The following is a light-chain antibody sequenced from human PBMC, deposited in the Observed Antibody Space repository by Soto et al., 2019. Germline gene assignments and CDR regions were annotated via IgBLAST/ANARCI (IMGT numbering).Light chain of an antibody. CDR1: QTLDSDF. Sequence: EIVLTQSPGTLSLSPGGRATLSCRASQTLDSDFLVWYQHKPGQALRLLIYGASRRATGTPDRFTGSGSGTDFTLTISRLEPEDFAVYYCQQYGSSRRTFGQGTKVDIK. V-gene: IGKV3-20*01. J-gene: IGKJ1*01. CDR3: QQYGSSRRT. CDR2: GAS.